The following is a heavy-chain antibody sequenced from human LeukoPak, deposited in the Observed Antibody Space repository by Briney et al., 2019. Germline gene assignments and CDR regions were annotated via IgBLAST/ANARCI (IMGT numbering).Heavy chain of an antibody. V-gene: IGHV4-59*08. D-gene: IGHD3-3*01. CDR2: IYYSGST. CDR1: GGSISSYY. CDR3: ARHVEGTYYDFWSGYYYFDY. Sequence: PSETLSLTCTVSGGSISSYYWSWIRQPPGKGLEWIGYIYYSGSTNYNPSLKSRVTISVDTSKNQLSLKLSSVTAADTAVYYCARHVEGTYYDFWSGYYYFDYWGQGTLVTVSS. J-gene: IGHJ4*02.